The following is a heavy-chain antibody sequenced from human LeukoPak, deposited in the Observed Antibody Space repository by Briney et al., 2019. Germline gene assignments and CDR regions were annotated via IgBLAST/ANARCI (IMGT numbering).Heavy chain of an antibody. CDR2: INPNSGGT. CDR1: GYTFTGYY. CDR3: ASSGELVDRVDY. J-gene: IGHJ4*02. V-gene: IGHV1-2*02. D-gene: IGHD6-6*01. Sequence: ASVKVSCKASGYTFTGYYIHWVRQAPGQGLEWMGWINPNSGGTNYAQKFQGRVTMTRDTSISTAYMGLSRLRSDDTAVYYCASSGELVDRVDYWGQGTLVTVSS.